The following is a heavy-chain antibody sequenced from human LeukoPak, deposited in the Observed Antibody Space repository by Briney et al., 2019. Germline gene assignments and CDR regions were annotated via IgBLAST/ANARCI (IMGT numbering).Heavy chain of an antibody. J-gene: IGHJ6*03. CDR1: GFNFINYA. V-gene: IGHV3-23*01. Sequence: GGSLRLSCAASGFNFINYAMNWVRQAPGRGLEWVSIINTGAAGTYYADSVKGRFTISRDNSKNTLYLQMNSLRAEDTAVYYCAKDRLFKYYYYYMDVWGKGTTVTISS. CDR3: AKDRLFKYYYYYMDV. D-gene: IGHD3-10*02. CDR2: INTGAAGT.